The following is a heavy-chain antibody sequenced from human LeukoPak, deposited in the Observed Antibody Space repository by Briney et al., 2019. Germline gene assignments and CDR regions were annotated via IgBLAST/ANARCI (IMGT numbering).Heavy chain of an antibody. CDR3: ARESPHYGMDV. CDR1: GGSFSGYY. V-gene: IGHV4-34*01. J-gene: IGHJ6*02. Sequence: SETLSLTCAVYGGSFSGYYWSWIRQPPGKGLEWIGEINHSGSTNYNPSLKSRVTISVDTSKNQFFLKLSSVTAADTAVYYCARESPHYGMDVWGQGTTVTVSS. CDR2: INHSGST.